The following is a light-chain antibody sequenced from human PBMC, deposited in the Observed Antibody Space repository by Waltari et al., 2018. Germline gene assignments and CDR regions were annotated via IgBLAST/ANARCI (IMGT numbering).Light chain of an antibody. CDR3: QQYDISPLT. V-gene: IGKV3-20*01. Sequence: EIVLTQSPGTLSLSPGEGATLSCRTSQTIRTTYLAWYQQKPGQAPTLLIYGAFSRATGIPDRFTGSGSGTDFSLTIRSLEPEDFATDYCQQYDISPLTFGGGTNVEIK. CDR1: QTIRTTY. CDR2: GAF. J-gene: IGKJ4*01.